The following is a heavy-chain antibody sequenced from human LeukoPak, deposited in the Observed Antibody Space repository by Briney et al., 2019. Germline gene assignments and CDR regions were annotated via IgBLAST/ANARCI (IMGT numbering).Heavy chain of an antibody. CDR3: ARVIPEYYYDSSGFDY. V-gene: IGHV1-69*06. D-gene: IGHD3-22*01. Sequence: SVKVSCKASGGTFSSYAISWVRQAPGQGLEWMGGIIPIFGTANYAQKFQGRVTITADKSTSTAYMELSSVTAADTAVYYCARVIPEYYYDSSGFDYWGQGTLVTVSS. CDR2: IIPIFGTA. J-gene: IGHJ4*02. CDR1: GGTFSSYA.